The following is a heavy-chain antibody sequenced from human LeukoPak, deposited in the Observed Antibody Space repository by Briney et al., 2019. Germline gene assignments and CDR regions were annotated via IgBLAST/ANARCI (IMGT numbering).Heavy chain of an antibody. Sequence: PGGSLRLSCAASGFTFSSYNMHWVRQAPRKGLEWVSSITSTSNYIYYADSVKGRFTMSRDNGKDSLYLQMDSLRAEDTAVYYCARAAARFYYSGVLKGFCFDYWGQGALVTVSS. CDR2: ITSTSNYI. CDR1: GFTFSSYN. J-gene: IGHJ4*02. D-gene: IGHD2/OR15-2a*01. V-gene: IGHV3-21*01. CDR3: ARAAARFYYSGVLKGFCFDY.